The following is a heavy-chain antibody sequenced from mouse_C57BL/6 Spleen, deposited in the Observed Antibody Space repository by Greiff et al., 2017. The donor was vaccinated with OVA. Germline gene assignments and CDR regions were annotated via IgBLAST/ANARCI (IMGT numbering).Heavy chain of an antibody. CDR1: GFTFSDYG. V-gene: IGHV5-17*01. CDR3: ARGAETVFDY. D-gene: IGHD1-1*01. CDR2: ISSGSSTI. J-gene: IGHJ2*01. Sequence: EVHLVESGGGLVKPGGSLKLSCAASGFTFSDYGMHWVRQAPEKGLEWVAYISSGSSTIYYADTVKGRFTISRDNAKNTLFLQMTSLRSEDTAMYYCARGAETVFDYWGQGTTLTVSS.